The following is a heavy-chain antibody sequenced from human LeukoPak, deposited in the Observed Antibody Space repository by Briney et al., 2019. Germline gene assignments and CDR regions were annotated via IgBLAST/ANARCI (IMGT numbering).Heavy chain of an antibody. CDR2: IIPIFGTT. J-gene: IGHJ4*02. Sequence: GASVKVSCKASGGTFSSYAINWVRQAPGQGLEWMGRIIPIFGTTNYAQNFQGRVTITTDESTSTAYMELNSLRSEDTAMYYCARVGSGWHPAPDYWGQGTLVTVSS. V-gene: IGHV1-69*05. D-gene: IGHD6-19*01. CDR1: GGTFSSYA. CDR3: ARVGSGWHPAPDY.